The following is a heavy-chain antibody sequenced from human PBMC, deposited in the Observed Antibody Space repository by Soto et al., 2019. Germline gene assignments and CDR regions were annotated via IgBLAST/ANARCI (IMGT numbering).Heavy chain of an antibody. J-gene: IGHJ6*02. CDR1: GFSFNNLG. D-gene: IGHD3-22*01. CDR3: ARDRYYYDSSGYYPYYYYYGMDV. V-gene: IGHV3-30*03. Sequence: GSLRLPWAAAGFSFNNLGIRRVLQAPGKGLEWVAVISYDGSNKYYADSVKGRFTISRDNSKNTLYLQMNSLRAEDTAVYYCARDRYYYDSSGYYPYYYYYGMDVWGQGTTVTVSS. CDR2: ISYDGSNK.